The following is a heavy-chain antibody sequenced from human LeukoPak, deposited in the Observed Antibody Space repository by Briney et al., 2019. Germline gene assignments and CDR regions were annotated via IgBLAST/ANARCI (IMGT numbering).Heavy chain of an antibody. CDR1: GGSFSGYY. D-gene: IGHD1-26*01. CDR2: INHSGST. J-gene: IGHJ4*02. CDR3: ARGGGSSARFDY. V-gene: IGHV4-34*01. Sequence: SETLSLTCAVYGGSFSGYYWSWIRQPPGKGLEWIGEINHSGSTNYNPSLKSRVTISVDTSKNQFSLKLSSVTAADTAVYYCARGGGSSARFDYWGQGTLVTVSS.